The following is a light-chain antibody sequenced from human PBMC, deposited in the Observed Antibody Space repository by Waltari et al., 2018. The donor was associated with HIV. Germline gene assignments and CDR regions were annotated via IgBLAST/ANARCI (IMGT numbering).Light chain of an antibody. Sequence: DIQMTQPPSTLSASVGDGVTITCRASQSISVWLVWYQQKPGKAPKLLIYKASSLESGGPSRFSGSGSGTEFTLTISSLQPDDSATYYCQQYNSPGYTFGQGTKLEIK. V-gene: IGKV1-5*03. CDR1: QSISVW. J-gene: IGKJ2*01. CDR2: KAS. CDR3: QQYNSPGYT.